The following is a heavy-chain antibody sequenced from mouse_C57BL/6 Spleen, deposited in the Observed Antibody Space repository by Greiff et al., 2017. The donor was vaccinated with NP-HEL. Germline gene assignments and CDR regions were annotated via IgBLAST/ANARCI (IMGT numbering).Heavy chain of an antibody. CDR1: GYTFTDYY. J-gene: IGHJ1*03. CDR3: ARSLSTVVAPGYFDV. V-gene: IGHV1-26*01. CDR2: INPNNGGT. Sequence: EVQLQQSGPELVKPGASVKISCKASGYTFTDYYMNWVKQSHGKSLEWIGDINPNNGGTSYNQKFKGKATLTVDKSSSTAYMELRSLTSEDSAVYYCARSLSTVVAPGYFDVWGTGTTVTVSS. D-gene: IGHD1-1*01.